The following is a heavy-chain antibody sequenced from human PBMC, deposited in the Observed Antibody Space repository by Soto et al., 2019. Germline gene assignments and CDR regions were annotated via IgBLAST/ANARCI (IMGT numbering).Heavy chain of an antibody. Sequence: SETLSLTCTVSGGSISSGGYYWSWIRQHPGKGLEWIGYIYYSGSTYYNPSLKSRVTISVDTSKNQFSLKLSSVTAADTAVYYCARRYYYDSSGYSPDYFDYWGQGTLVTVSS. CDR1: GGSISSGGYY. CDR3: ARRYYYDSSGYSPDYFDY. J-gene: IGHJ4*02. D-gene: IGHD3-22*01. V-gene: IGHV4-31*03. CDR2: IYYSGST.